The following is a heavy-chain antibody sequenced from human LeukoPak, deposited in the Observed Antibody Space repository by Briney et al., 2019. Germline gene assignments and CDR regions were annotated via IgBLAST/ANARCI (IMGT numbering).Heavy chain of an antibody. CDR1: GFTFDDYA. D-gene: IGHD6-6*01. CDR2: ISWNSGSI. V-gene: IGHV3-9*01. CDR3: AKDIHYSSSIYYFDY. J-gene: IGHJ4*02. Sequence: GGSLRLSCAASGFTFDDYAMHWVRQAPGKGLEWVSGISWNSGSIGYADSVKGRFTISRDNAKNSLYLQVNSLRAEDTALYYCAKDIHYSSSIYYFDYWGQGTLVTVSS.